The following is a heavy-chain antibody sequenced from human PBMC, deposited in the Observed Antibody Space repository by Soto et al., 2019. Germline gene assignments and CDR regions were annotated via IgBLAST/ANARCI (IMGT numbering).Heavy chain of an antibody. D-gene: IGHD2-21*01. V-gene: IGHV3-23*01. CDR3: AKYLTESSYSSGAYDI. Sequence: EVQLLESGGGLVQPGGSLRVSCAASGFTFSSYAMTWARQDPGKGLVWVSAISSGIGGTTFYAESVKGRFTISRDSSKNTLFLQMDSRRAEDTAGYYCAKYLTESSYSSGAYDIWGQGTMVTVSS. CDR1: GFTFSSYA. CDR2: ISSGIGGTT. J-gene: IGHJ3*02.